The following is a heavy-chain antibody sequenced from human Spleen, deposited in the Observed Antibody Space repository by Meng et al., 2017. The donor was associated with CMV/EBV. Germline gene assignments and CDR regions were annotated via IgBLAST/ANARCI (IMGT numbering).Heavy chain of an antibody. J-gene: IGHJ6*02. CDR1: RYTFIGYY. D-gene: IGHD2-2*01. CDR2: INPETGDA. CDR3: ARERYLVPAASPDYYYYGMDV. V-gene: IGHV1-2*02. Sequence: SVKVSCKASRYTFIGYYMHWMRQAPGQGLEWMGWINPETGDANYAQKFQGRVTMTRDTFITTAYMEVSRLTSDDTAVYYCARERYLVPAASPDYYYYGMDVWGQGTTVTVSS.